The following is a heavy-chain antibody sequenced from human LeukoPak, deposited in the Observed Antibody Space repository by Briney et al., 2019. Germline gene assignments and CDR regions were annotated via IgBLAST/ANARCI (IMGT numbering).Heavy chain of an antibody. V-gene: IGHV3-30-3*01. CDR1: GFTFSSYA. Sequence: PGRSLRLSCAASGFTFSSYAMHWVRQAPGKGLEWVAVISYGGSNKYYADSVKGRFTISRDNSKNTLYLQMNSLRAEDTAVYYCARGSRAAAGRFDPWGQGTLVTVSS. J-gene: IGHJ5*02. D-gene: IGHD6-13*01. CDR2: ISYGGSNK. CDR3: ARGSRAAAGRFDP.